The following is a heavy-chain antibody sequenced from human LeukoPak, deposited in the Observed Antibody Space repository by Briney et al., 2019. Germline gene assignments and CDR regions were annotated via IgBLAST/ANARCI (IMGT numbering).Heavy chain of an antibody. Sequence: PGGSLRLSCAASGFTFSSYSMNWVRQAPGKGLEWVSSISSSSSYIYYADSVKGRFTISRDNAKNSLYLQMNSLRAEDTAVYYCARPMVRGVNWFDPWGQGTLATVSS. CDR2: ISSSSSYI. J-gene: IGHJ5*02. D-gene: IGHD3-10*01. CDR1: GFTFSSYS. CDR3: ARPMVRGVNWFDP. V-gene: IGHV3-21*01.